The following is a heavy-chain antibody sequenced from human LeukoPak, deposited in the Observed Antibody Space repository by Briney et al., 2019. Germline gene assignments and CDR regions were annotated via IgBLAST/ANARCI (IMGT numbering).Heavy chain of an antibody. CDR1: GFTASSNY. Sequence: GGSLRLSCAASGFTASSNYMSWVRQAPGKGLEWVSVIYSGGSTYYADSVKGRFTISRDNSKNTLYLQMSSLRAEDAAVYYCSGGVTFGGVIVPFDYWGQGTLVTVSS. D-gene: IGHD3-16*02. V-gene: IGHV3-66*01. J-gene: IGHJ4*02. CDR3: SGGVTFGGVIVPFDY. CDR2: IYSGGST.